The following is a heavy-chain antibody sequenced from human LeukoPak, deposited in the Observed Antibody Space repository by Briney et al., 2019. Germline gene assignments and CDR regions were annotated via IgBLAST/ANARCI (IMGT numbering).Heavy chain of an antibody. Sequence: MPSETLSLTCAVYGGSFSGYYWSWIRQPPGKGLEWIGEINHSGSTNYNPSLKSRVTISVDTSKNQFSLKLSSVTAADTAVYYCAIQRGYSYGYGGRYFDYWGQGTLVTVSS. V-gene: IGHV4-34*01. CDR3: AIQRGYSYGYGGRYFDY. D-gene: IGHD5-18*01. CDR1: GGSFSGYY. J-gene: IGHJ4*02. CDR2: INHSGST.